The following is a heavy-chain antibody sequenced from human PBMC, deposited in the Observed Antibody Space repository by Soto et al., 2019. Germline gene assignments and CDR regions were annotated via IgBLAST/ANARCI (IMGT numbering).Heavy chain of an antibody. CDR2: IYYSGST. Sequence: TSETLSLTCTVSGGSISSYYWSWIRQPPGKGLEWIGYIYYSGSTNYNPSLKSRVTISVDTSKNQFSLKLSSVTAADTVVYYCARHVGLSRSSRKDYFDYWGQGTLVTVSS. D-gene: IGHD2-2*01. J-gene: IGHJ4*02. V-gene: IGHV4-59*08. CDR3: ARHVGLSRSSRKDYFDY. CDR1: GGSISSYY.